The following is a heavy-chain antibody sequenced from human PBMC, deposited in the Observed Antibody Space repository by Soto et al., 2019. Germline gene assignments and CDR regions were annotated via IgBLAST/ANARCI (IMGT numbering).Heavy chain of an antibody. CDR1: GFTFKTYT. D-gene: IGHD1-20*01. CDR3: ARGSMYNWNQSTPDS. V-gene: IGHV3-30-3*01. J-gene: IGHJ4*02. Sequence: GGSLRLSCAGSGFTFKTYTFHWGRQPPGKGLEWVAVIPYDGSNKYYADSVKGRFTVSRDNSKSTLFLQMNSLTPEDTAVYYCARGSMYNWNQSTPDSWGQGTLVTVSS. CDR2: IPYDGSNK.